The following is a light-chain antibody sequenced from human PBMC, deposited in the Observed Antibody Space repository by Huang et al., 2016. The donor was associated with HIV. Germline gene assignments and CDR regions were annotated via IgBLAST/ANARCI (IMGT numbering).Light chain of an antibody. J-gene: IGKJ3*01. CDR3: MQALQTPFT. CDR1: QGLLNSNGYNY. V-gene: IGKV2-28*01. CDR2: LGS. Sequence: DIVLTQSPLSLPVTPGEPASISCRSSQGLLNSNGYNYLDWFLQKPGQSPQLLIHLGSHRASGVPDRCSGSGSGTDFTLKISRVEAEDVGVYYCMQALQTPFTFGPGTKVDVK.